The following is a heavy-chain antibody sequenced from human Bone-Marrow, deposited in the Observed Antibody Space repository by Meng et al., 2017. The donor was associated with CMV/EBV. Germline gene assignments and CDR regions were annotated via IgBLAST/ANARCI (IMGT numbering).Heavy chain of an antibody. Sequence: SETLSLTCAVYGGSFSGYYWSWIRQAPGKGLEWIGFIYYTGSTSFTPSLKSRVTISLDTSKTQFSLKVSSVTAADTAVYYCALGGGYPTWGQGTLVTVSS. CDR1: GGSFSGYY. CDR2: IYYTGST. D-gene: IGHD5-12*01. V-gene: IGHV4-59*03. CDR3: ALGGGYPT. J-gene: IGHJ1*01.